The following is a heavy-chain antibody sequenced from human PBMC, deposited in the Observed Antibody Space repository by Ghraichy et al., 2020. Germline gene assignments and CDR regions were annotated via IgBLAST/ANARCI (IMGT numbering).Heavy chain of an antibody. CDR1: GGSFSGYY. V-gene: IGHV4-34*01. CDR3: ARVVGATDY. Sequence: SETLSLTCAVYGGSFSGYYWSWIRQPPGKGLEWIGEINHSGSTNYNPSLKSRVTISVDTSKNQFSLKLSSVTAADTAVYYCARVVGATDYWGQGTLVTVSS. J-gene: IGHJ4*02. CDR2: INHSGST. D-gene: IGHD1-26*01.